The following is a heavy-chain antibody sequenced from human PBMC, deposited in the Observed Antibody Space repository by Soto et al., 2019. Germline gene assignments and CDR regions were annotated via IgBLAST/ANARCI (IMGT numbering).Heavy chain of an antibody. D-gene: IGHD6-19*01. V-gene: IGHV3-30*18. J-gene: IGHJ3*02. Sequence: QVQLVESGGGVVQPGRSLRLSCAASGFTFSSYGMHWVRQAPGKGLEWVAVISYDGSNKYYADSVKGRFTISRDNSKNTLYLQMNSLRAEDTAVYYCSKEIGYSSGWWLSNTYAFDIWGQGTMVTVSS. CDR2: ISYDGSNK. CDR1: GFTFSSYG. CDR3: SKEIGYSSGWWLSNTYAFDI.